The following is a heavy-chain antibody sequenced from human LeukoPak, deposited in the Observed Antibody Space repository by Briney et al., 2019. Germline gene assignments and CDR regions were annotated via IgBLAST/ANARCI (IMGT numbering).Heavy chain of an antibody. CDR2: ISTSGSTT. V-gene: IGHV3-48*03. CDR1: GFTFSDYE. J-gene: IGHJ4*02. CDR3: ARGAQWVIDY. Sequence: GGSLRLSCAASGFTFSDYEVNWVRQAPGEGVEWVAYISTSGSTTHYADSVKGRFTISRDNAKNSLFLQMNSLRAEDTAVYYCARGAQWVIDYWGQGTLVTVSS. D-gene: IGHD1-26*01.